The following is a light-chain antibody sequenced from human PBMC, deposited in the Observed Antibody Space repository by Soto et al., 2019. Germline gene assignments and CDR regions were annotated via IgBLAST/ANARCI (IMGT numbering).Light chain of an antibody. V-gene: IGKV1-33*01. Sequence: DIQMTQSPSSLSASVGDRVTITCQASQDISNYLNWYQQKPGKAPKLLIYYASNLETRVPSRFSGSGSGTDFSFTISSLQPEDIATYYCQQYDNLPHTFGQGTKLEIK. CDR2: YAS. CDR1: QDISNY. J-gene: IGKJ2*01. CDR3: QQYDNLPHT.